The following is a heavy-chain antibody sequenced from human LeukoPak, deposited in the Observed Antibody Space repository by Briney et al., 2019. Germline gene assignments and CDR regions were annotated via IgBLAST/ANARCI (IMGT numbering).Heavy chain of an antibody. V-gene: IGHV4-59*01. CDR1: GVSISSYY. D-gene: IGHD3-22*01. J-gene: IGHJ4*02. Sequence: SETLSLTCSVSGVSISSYYWSWVRQPPGKGLEWIGYMYSSGRNNYNSSLKSRVTIALDTSQNQFSLKLTSVTAADTAVYYCARAWSDGTGYFIDFWGQGILVAVSS. CDR2: MYSSGRN. CDR3: ARAWSDGTGYFIDF.